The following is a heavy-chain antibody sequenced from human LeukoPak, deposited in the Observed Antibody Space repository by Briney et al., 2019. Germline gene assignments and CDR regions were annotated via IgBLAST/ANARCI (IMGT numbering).Heavy chain of an antibody. CDR3: ARDLLNLFIVGATTRYYYYGMDV. Sequence: GGSLRLSCAASGFTFSSNYMSWVRQAPGKGLEWVSVIYSGGSTYYADSVKGRFTISRDNSKNTLYLQMNSLRAEDTAVYYCARDLLNLFIVGATTRYYYYGMDVWGQGTTVTVSS. D-gene: IGHD1-26*01. J-gene: IGHJ6*02. CDR2: IYSGGST. V-gene: IGHV3-53*01. CDR1: GFTFSSNY.